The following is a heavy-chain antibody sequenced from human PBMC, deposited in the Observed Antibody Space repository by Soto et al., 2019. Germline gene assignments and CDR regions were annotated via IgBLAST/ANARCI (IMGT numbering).Heavy chain of an antibody. CDR1: GFTFSIYA. Sequence: GGSLRLSCVASGFTFSIYAMNWVRQAPGKGLEWVSYISSSSSTIYYADSVKGRFTISRDNAKNSLYLQMNSLRAEDTAVYYCATTMVRGVKTAGAFDIWGQGTMVTVSS. D-gene: IGHD3-10*01. CDR3: ATTMVRGVKTAGAFDI. CDR2: ISSSSSTI. V-gene: IGHV3-48*01. J-gene: IGHJ3*02.